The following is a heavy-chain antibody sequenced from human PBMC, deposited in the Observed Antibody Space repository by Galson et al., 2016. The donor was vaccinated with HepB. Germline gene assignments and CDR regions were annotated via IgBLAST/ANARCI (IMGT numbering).Heavy chain of an antibody. CDR3: ARRAAAGNFDY. Sequence: ETLSLTCTVSGGSISSSTYYWGWIRQPPGKGLEWIGSIYYSGSTYYNPSLKSRVTISVDTSKNQFSLKLSSVAAADTAVYYCARRAAAGNFDYWGQGTLVTVSS. V-gene: IGHV4-39*07. J-gene: IGHJ4*02. CDR2: IYYSGST. CDR1: GGSISSSTYY. D-gene: IGHD6-13*01.